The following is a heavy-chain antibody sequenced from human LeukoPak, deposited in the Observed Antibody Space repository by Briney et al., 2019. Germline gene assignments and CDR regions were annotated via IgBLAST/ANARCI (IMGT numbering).Heavy chain of an antibody. CDR1: GFTFADYA. V-gene: IGHV3-9*01. CDR2: ISWNSGSI. CDR3: AKEPVATPCLVAFDI. J-gene: IGHJ3*02. Sequence: GGSLRLSCAASGFTFADYAMHWVRQAPGKGLEWVSGISWNSGSIGYADSVKGRFTISRDNAKNSLYLQMDSLRAEDTAVYYCAKEPVATPCLVAFDIWGQGTMVTVSS. D-gene: IGHD5-12*01.